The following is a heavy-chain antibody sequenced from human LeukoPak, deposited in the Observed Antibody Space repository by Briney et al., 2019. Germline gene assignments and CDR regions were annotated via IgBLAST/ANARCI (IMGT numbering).Heavy chain of an antibody. V-gene: IGHV3-33*08. D-gene: IGHD6-19*01. CDR3: ARDLSSGFDY. CDR1: GFTFSSYG. Sequence: GGSLRLSCAASGFTFSSYGMHWVRPAPGKGLEWVAVIWYDGSNKYYADSVKGRFTISRDNSKNTLYLQMNSLRAEDTAVYYCARDLSSGFDYWSQGTLVTVSS. J-gene: IGHJ4*02. CDR2: IWYDGSNK.